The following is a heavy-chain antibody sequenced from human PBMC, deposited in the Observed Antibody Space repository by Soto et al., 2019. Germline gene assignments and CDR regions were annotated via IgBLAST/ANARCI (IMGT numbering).Heavy chain of an antibody. J-gene: IGHJ4*02. D-gene: IGHD2-15*01. CDR3: AKGQGGYCSGGSCYSGHFDY. CDR1: GFTFSSYG. V-gene: IGHV3-30*18. CDR2: ISYDGSNK. Sequence: GGSLRLSCAASGFTFSSYGMHWVRQAPGKGLEWVAVISYDGSNKYCADSVKGRFTISRDNSKNTLYLQMNSLRAEDTAVYYCAKGQGGYCSGGSCYSGHFDYWGQGTLVTVSS.